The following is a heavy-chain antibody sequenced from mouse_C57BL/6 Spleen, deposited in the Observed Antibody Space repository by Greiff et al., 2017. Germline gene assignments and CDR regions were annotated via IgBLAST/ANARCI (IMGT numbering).Heavy chain of an antibody. CDR2: IYPRDGST. CDR3: ARCPYFSRRVPFYY. CDR1: GYTFTDHT. Sequence: VQRVESDAELVKPGASVKISCKVSGYTFTDHTIHWMKQRPEQGLEWIGYIYPRDGSTKYNEKFKGKATLSADKSSSTAYMQLNSLTSEDSALSICARCPYFSRRVPFYYWGPGTPLTVSS. V-gene: IGHV1-78*01. D-gene: IGHD1-1*01. J-gene: IGHJ2*01.